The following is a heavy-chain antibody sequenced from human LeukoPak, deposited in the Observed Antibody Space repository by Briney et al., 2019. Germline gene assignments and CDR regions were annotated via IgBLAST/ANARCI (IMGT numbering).Heavy chain of an antibody. V-gene: IGHV1-3*01. J-gene: IGHJ4*02. CDR1: GYTFTIYA. CDR3: ARESGGVGDGYNFFDY. CDR2: INAGNGNT. Sequence: ASVNVSCKASGYTFTIYAMDWVRRAPGQRLEWMGWINAGNGNTKYSQTFQGRVTITTDTSASTAYMELSSLSSDDTAVYYCARESGGVGDGYNFFDYWGQGKLVTVSS. D-gene: IGHD5-24*01.